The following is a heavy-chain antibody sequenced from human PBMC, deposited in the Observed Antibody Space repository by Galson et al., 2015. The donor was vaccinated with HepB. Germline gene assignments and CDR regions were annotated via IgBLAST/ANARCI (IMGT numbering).Heavy chain of an antibody. CDR2: ITPLFGSA. J-gene: IGHJ4*02. D-gene: IGHD3-22*01. Sequence: SVKVSFKASGVTFSTYAISWLRQAPGQGLEWMGGITPLFGSANYAQKLQGRVTITADESTSTTYMELSSLRSEDTALYYCARQYDTSGYYAYWGQGTLITVSS. CDR3: ARQYDTSGYYAY. V-gene: IGHV1-69*13. CDR1: GVTFSTYA.